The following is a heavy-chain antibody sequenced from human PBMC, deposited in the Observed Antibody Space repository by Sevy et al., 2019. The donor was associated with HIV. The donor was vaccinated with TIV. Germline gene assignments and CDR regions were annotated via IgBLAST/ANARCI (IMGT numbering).Heavy chain of an antibody. Sequence: GGSLRLSCAASGFAFSSYTINWVRQAPGKGLEWVSSISSSSDYIYYADSVKGRFTISRDNAKNSLYLQMNSLRAEDTAVYYCAREAGNCEFGFYFDYWGQGTLVTVSS. CDR3: AREAGNCEFGFYFDY. CDR1: GFAFSSYT. D-gene: IGHD1-7*01. CDR2: ISSSSDYI. J-gene: IGHJ4*02. V-gene: IGHV3-21*01.